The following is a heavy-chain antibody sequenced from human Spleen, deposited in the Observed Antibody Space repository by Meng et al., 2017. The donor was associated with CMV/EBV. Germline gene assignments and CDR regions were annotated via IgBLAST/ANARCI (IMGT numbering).Heavy chain of an antibody. J-gene: IGHJ4*02. CDR3: ARDSSSYGCSDF. CDR1: GGSISSGGHY. Sequence: SETLSLTCTVSGGSISSGGHYWSWIRQLPGKGLEWIGYIYYSGSTYYNPSLRSRVTISVDTSKNQFSLNLTSVTAAATAVYYCARDSSSYGCSDFWGQGTLVTVSS. CDR2: IYYSGST. V-gene: IGHV4-31*03. D-gene: IGHD5-18*01.